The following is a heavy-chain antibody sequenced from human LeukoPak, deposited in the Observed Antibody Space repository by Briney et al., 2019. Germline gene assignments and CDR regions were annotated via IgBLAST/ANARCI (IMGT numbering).Heavy chain of an antibody. CDR2: IIPIFGTA. CDR3: ATHSPEWRYSGYYNYYYIDV. Sequence: SVKVSCKASGGTFSSYAISWVRQAPGQGLEWMGGIIPIFGTANYAQKFQGRVTITADKSTSTAYMELSSLRSEDTAVYYCATHSPEWRYSGYYNYYYIDVWGKGTTVTVSS. CDR1: GGTFSSYA. D-gene: IGHD5-12*01. J-gene: IGHJ6*03. V-gene: IGHV1-69*06.